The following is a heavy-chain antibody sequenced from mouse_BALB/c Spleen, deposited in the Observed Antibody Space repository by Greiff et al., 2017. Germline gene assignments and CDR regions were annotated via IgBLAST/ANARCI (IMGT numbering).Heavy chain of an antibody. V-gene: IGHV3-6*02. D-gene: IGHD4-1*02. Sequence: EVKLQESGPGLVKPSQSLSLTCSVTGYSITSGYYWNWIRQFPGNKLEWMGYISYDGSNNYNPSLKNRISITRDTSKNQFFLKLNSVTTEDTATYYCAPTGSFAYWGQGTLVTVSA. CDR2: ISYDGSN. J-gene: IGHJ3*01. CDR3: APTGSFAY. CDR1: GYSITSGYY.